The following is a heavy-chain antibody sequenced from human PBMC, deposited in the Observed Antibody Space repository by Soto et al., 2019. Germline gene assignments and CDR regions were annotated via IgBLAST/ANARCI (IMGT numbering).Heavy chain of an antibody. J-gene: IGHJ4*02. D-gene: IGHD3-10*01. CDR1: GFTFSSYW. CDR2: IKEDGSER. Sequence: EVQLVESGGGLVQPGGSLRLSCAASGFTFSSYWMSWVRQAPGKGLEWVANIKEDGSERYYVDSVKGRFTISRDNAKNSLYLQMNSVRAEDAAVYYSARATGADKEDYWGQGTLVTVSS. CDR3: ARATGADKEDY. V-gene: IGHV3-7*04.